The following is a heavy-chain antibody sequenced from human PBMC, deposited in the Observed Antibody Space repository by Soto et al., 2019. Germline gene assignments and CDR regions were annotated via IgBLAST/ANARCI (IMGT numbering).Heavy chain of an antibody. V-gene: IGHV4-59*01. CDR3: ARQQWLVLNAFDI. D-gene: IGHD6-19*01. J-gene: IGHJ3*02. Sequence: TLETLSLTCTVSGGSISSYYLSWIRQPPGKGLEWIGYIYYSGSTNYNPSLKSRVTISVDTSKNQFSLKLSSVTAADTAVYYCARQQWLVLNAFDIWGQGTMVTVSS. CDR1: GGSISSYY. CDR2: IYYSGST.